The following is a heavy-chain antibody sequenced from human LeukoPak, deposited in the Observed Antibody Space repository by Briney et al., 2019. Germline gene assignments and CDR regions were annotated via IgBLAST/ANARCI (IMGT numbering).Heavy chain of an antibody. CDR3: ARASRVVAASYYFDY. CDR2: INHSGST. J-gene: IGHJ4*02. Sequence: SETLSLTCAVYGGSFSVYYWSWIRQPPGKGLEWIGEINHSGSTNYNPSLKSRVTISVDTSENQFSLKLSSVTAADTAVYYCARASRVVAASYYFDYWGQGTLVTVSS. D-gene: IGHD2-15*01. V-gene: IGHV4-34*01. CDR1: GGSFSVYY.